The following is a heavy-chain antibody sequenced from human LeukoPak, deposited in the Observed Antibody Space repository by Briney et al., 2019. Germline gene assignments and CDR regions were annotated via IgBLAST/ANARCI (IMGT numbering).Heavy chain of an antibody. CDR2: IYYSGST. V-gene: IGHV4-30-4*01. Sequence: SSETLSLTCTVSGGSISSGDYSWSWIRQPPGKGLEWIGYIYYSGSTYYNPSLKSRVTMSVDTSKNQFSLKLSSVTAADTAVYYCARDGSYYAFDIWGQGTMVTVSS. CDR1: GGSISSGDYS. J-gene: IGHJ3*02. CDR3: ARDGSYYAFDI. D-gene: IGHD1-26*01.